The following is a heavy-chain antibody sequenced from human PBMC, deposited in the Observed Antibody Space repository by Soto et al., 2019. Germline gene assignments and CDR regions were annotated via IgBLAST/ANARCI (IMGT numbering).Heavy chain of an antibody. CDR2: ISYDGSNK. Sequence: QVQLVESGGGVVQPGRSLRLSCAASGFTFSSYGMHWVRQAPGKGLEWVAVISYDGSNKYYADSVKGRFTISRDNSKNTLYLQMNSLRAEDTAVYYCAKDSRYGYNYGYFDYWGQGTLVTVSS. J-gene: IGHJ4*02. CDR1: GFTFSSYG. CDR3: AKDSRYGYNYGYFDY. D-gene: IGHD5-12*01. V-gene: IGHV3-30*18.